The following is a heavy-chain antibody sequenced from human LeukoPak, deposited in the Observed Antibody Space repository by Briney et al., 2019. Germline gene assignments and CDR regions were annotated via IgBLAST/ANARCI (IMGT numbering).Heavy chain of an antibody. V-gene: IGHV3-21*01. CDR3: ARGGYQLLYSIRSTHHKQFDP. CDR1: GFTFSTYW. D-gene: IGHD2-2*02. CDR2: ISSSSSYI. Sequence: GGSLRLSCAASGFTFSTYWMSWVRQAPGKGLEWVSSISSSSSYIYYADSVKGRFTISRDNAKNSLYLQMNSLRAEDTAVYYCARGGYQLLYSIRSTHHKQFDPWGQGTLVTVSS. J-gene: IGHJ5*02.